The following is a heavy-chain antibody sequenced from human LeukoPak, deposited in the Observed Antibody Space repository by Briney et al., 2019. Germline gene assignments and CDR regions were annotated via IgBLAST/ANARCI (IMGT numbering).Heavy chain of an antibody. J-gene: IGHJ4*02. CDR2: INPSGGST. Sequence: GASVKVSRKASGYTLTDYYMHWVRQAPGQGLEWMGIINPSGGSTSYAQKFQGRVTMTRDTSTSTVYMELSSLRSEDTAVYYCARVGGRDGYPNFDYWGQGTLVTVSS. D-gene: IGHD5-24*01. CDR3: ARVGGRDGYPNFDY. V-gene: IGHV1-46*01. CDR1: GYTLTDYY.